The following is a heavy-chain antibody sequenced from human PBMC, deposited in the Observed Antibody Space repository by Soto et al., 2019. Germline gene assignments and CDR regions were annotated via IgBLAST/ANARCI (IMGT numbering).Heavy chain of an antibody. V-gene: IGHV2-5*01. CDR3: ARGLATLPVFAFDI. Sequence: SGPTLVNPTQTLTLTCTLSGISLTTSGVGLGWIRQTPGKALEWLALIYWNDDKHYNPSLKTRLTITKDTSKNQAVLTMTNMGPVDTVTYYCARGLATLPVFAFDIWDQGTVVTVSS. CDR1: GISLTTSGVG. J-gene: IGHJ3*02. D-gene: IGHD6-6*01. CDR2: IYWNDDK.